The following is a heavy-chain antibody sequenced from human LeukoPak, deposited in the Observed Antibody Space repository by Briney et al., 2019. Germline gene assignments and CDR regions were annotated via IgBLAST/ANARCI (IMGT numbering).Heavy chain of an antibody. CDR2: ISGSGGST. CDR1: GYTFSSYA. D-gene: IGHD3-22*01. V-gene: IGHV3-23*01. J-gene: IGHJ4*02. Sequence: GGSLRLSCAASGYTFSSYAMSWVRQAPGKGLEWVSAISGSGGSTYYADSVKGRFTISRDNSKNTLYLQMNSLRAEDTAVYYCVRVRRNSDRSGFYYYYDYWGQGTLVTVSS. CDR3: VRVRRNSDRSGFYYYYDY.